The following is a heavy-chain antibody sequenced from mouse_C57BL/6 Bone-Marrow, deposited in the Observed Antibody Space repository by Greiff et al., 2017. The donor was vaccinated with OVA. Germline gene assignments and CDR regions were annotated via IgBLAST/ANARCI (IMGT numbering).Heavy chain of an antibody. CDR3: ARVRVYYGNSWCAY. Sequence: QVQLQQPGAELVKPGASVKMSCKASGYTFTSYWITWVKQRPGQGLEWIGDIYPGRGSTNYNEKFKSKATLTVDTSSSTAYMQLSSLTSEDSAVYYCARVRVYYGNSWCAYWGQGTLVTVSA. J-gene: IGHJ3*01. CDR2: IYPGRGST. CDR1: GYTFTSYW. D-gene: IGHD2-1*01. V-gene: IGHV1-55*01.